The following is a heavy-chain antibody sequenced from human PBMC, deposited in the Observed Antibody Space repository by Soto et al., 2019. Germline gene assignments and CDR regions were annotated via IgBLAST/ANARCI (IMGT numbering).Heavy chain of an antibody. CDR2: LTSSGGTT. CDR1: GFTLSSYA. CDR3: AKTGYYDSGSRAFDY. V-gene: IGHV3-23*01. D-gene: IGHD3-10*01. J-gene: IGHJ4*02. Sequence: GGSLRLSCAASGFTLSSYAMSWVRQAPGKGLEWVSGLTSSGGTTYYADSVTGRFTISRDNSKNTLSLQMNSLRADDTAVYYCAKTGYYDSGSRAFDYWGQGTLVTVSS.